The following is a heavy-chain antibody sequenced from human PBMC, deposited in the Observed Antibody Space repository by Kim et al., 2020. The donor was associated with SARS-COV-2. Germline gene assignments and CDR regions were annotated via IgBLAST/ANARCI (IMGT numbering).Heavy chain of an antibody. V-gene: IGHV1-69*13. CDR3: ARGDLGYCSSTSCSKIYYYYGMDV. D-gene: IGHD2-2*01. J-gene: IGHJ6*02. CDR2: IIPIFGTA. CDR1: GGTFSSYA. Sequence: SVKVSCKASGGTFSSYAISWVRQAPGQGLEWMGGIIPIFGTANYAQKFQGRVTITADESTSTAYMELSSLRSEDTAVYYCARGDLGYCSSTSCSKIYYYYGMDVWGQGTTVTVSS.